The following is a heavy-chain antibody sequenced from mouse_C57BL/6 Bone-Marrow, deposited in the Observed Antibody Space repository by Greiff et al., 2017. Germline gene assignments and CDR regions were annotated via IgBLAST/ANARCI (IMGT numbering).Heavy chain of an antibody. Sequence: EVKLEESGAGLVRPKGSLKMSCAASGFSFNTYAMNWVRQSPGKGLEWVGRIRSRSNNYGTYYADSGKDKLTISRENSESMLYLQINNLKTEETSMYSCVGYYWFAYWGQGTLVTVSA. V-gene: IGHV10-1*01. CDR1: GFSFNTYA. CDR3: VGYYWFAY. CDR2: IRSRSNNYGT. D-gene: IGHD2-3*01. J-gene: IGHJ3*01.